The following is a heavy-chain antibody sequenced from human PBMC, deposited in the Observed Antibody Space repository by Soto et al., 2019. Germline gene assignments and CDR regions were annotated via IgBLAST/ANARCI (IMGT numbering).Heavy chain of an antibody. J-gene: IGHJ4*02. V-gene: IGHV4-4*02. CDR3: ARHPGYGLYYFDY. CDR2: IYHSGST. CDR1: GGSICSSNW. Sequence: SETLSLTCAVSGGSICSSNWWSWVRQPPGKGLEWLGEIYHSGSTNYNPSLKSRVTISVDKSKNQFSLKLSSVTAADTAVYYCARHPGYGLYYFDYWGQGTLVTVSS. D-gene: IGHD5-18*01.